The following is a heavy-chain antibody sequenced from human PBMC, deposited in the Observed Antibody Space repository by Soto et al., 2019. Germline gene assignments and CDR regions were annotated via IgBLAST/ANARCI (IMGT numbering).Heavy chain of an antibody. CDR2: INSDGSST. CDR1: GFTFSSYW. Sequence: GGSLRLSCAASGFTFSSYWMHWVRQAPGKGLVWVSRINSDGSSTSYADSVKGRFTISRDNAKNTLYLQMNSLRAEDTAVYYCASVIAVAGTSFDYWGQGTLVTVSS. J-gene: IGHJ4*02. D-gene: IGHD6-19*01. CDR3: ASVIAVAGTSFDY. V-gene: IGHV3-74*01.